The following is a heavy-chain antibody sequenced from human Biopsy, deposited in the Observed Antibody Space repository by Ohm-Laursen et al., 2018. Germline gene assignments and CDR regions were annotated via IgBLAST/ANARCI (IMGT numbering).Heavy chain of an antibody. CDR3: ARHAPSYSGSYWRYFDL. V-gene: IGHV4-59*08. CDR1: GGSISSYH. CDR2: IYYTGST. J-gene: IGHJ2*01. Sequence: GTLSLTCTVSGGSISSYHWSWIRQPPGKGLGWIGYIYYTGSTNYNPSLKSRVTISVDTSMNHLSLRLTSVTAADTAVYYCARHAPSYSGSYWRYFDLWGRGTLVTVSS. D-gene: IGHD1-26*01.